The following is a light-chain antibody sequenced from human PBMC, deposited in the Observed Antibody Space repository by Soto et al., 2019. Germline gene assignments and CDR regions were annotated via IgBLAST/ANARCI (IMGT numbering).Light chain of an antibody. J-gene: IGKJ3*01. Sequence: EIVLTQSPATLSLSPGERDTLSCRASQSVSSYLAWYQQKPGQAPRLLIYDVSNRATGVPARFSGSGSGTDFTLTISSLEPEAFAVYYCQQRSNGPQVFTFGPGKKVYIK. CDR3: QQRSNGPQVFT. V-gene: IGKV3-11*01. CDR1: QSVSSY. CDR2: DVS.